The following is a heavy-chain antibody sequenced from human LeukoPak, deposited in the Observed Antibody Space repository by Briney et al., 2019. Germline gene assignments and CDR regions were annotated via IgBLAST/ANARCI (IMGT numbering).Heavy chain of an antibody. V-gene: IGHV4-59*01. CDR3: AREDGGGWYEGP. CDR2: IYYSGST. Sequence: PSETLSLTCTVSGGSINTYYWSWIRQPPGKGLEWIGYIYYSGSTNYNPSLKSRVTISVDTSKNQFSLKLSSVTAADTAVYYCAREDGGGWYEGPWGQGTLVTVSS. CDR1: GGSINTYY. J-gene: IGHJ5*02. D-gene: IGHD6-19*01.